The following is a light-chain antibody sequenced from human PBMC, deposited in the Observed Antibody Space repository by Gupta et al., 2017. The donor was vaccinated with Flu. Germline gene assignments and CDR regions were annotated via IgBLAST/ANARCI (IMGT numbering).Light chain of an antibody. CDR1: TSDVGSYKF. Sequence: SITIPCTGVTSDVGSYKFVSWFQQHPGKAPKLMIFEGTKRPSGVSNRFSGSRSDYTASLTISGLQAEDEADYYCCSYAGGGTYVFGTGTKVTVL. CDR2: EGT. CDR3: CSYAGGGTYV. J-gene: IGLJ1*01. V-gene: IGLV2-23*01.